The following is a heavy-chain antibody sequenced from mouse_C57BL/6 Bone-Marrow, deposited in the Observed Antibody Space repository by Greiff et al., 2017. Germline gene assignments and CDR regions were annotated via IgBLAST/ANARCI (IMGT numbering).Heavy chain of an antibody. J-gene: IGHJ1*03. D-gene: IGHD1-1*01. CDR1: GFNIKDYY. V-gene: IGHV14-2*01. Sequence: DVKLVESGAELVKPGASVKLSCTASGFNIKDYYMHWVKQRPEQGLEWIGRIDPEDGETKYAPKFQGKATITADTSSNTAYLQLSSLTSEDTAVYDCARPGSSYWYFDVWGTGTTVTVSS. CDR2: IDPEDGET. CDR3: ARPGSSYWYFDV.